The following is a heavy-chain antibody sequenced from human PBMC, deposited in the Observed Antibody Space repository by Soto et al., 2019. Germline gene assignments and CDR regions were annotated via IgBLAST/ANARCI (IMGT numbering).Heavy chain of an antibody. CDR3: AAGVTTFDY. Sequence: RASVKVSCKAFGYSFSSYAMHWVRQAPGQGLEWMGWISPGNGNTKYSQKFQGRVTVTEDTSTDTAYMDLSSLKSEDTAVYYCAAGVTTFDYWGQGTLVTVSS. J-gene: IGHJ4*02. D-gene: IGHD4-17*01. CDR1: GYSFSSYA. V-gene: IGHV1-3*01. CDR2: ISPGNGNT.